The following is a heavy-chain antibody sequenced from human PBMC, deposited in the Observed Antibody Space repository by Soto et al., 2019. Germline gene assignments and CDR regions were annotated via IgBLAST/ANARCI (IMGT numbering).Heavy chain of an antibody. V-gene: IGHV3-23*01. J-gene: IGHJ4*02. CDR1: GFTFTGYA. CDR3: EKSDCTSTCCLVKDY. CDR2: ISDSGSST. D-gene: IGHD2-2*01. Sequence: GGSLRLCCVASGFTFTGYAMNWVRQAPGKGREWVSIISDSGSSTDYADSVKGRFTISRDNSKNTLDLQMNSLRADDTSVYFCEKSDCTSTCCLVKDYWGQGTLVTVSS.